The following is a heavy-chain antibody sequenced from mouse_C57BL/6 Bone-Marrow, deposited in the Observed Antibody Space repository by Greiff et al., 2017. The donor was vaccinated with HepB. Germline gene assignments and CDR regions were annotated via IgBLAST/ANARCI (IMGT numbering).Heavy chain of an antibody. V-gene: IGHV5-4*01. CDR3: AREGSIRGDY. J-gene: IGHJ4*01. D-gene: IGHD2-4*01. CDR1: GFTFSSYA. CDR2: ISDGGSYT. Sequence: EVKVVESGGGLVKPGGSLKLSCAASGFTFSSYAMSWVRQTPEKRLEWVATISDGGSYTYYPDNVKGRFTISRDNAKNNLYLQMSHLKSEDTAMYYCAREGSIRGDYWGQGTSVTVSS.